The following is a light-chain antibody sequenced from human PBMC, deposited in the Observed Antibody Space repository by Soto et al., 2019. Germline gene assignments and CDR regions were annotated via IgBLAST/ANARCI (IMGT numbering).Light chain of an antibody. V-gene: IGKV3-15*01. J-gene: IGKJ2*01. CDR3: QQYNNWPPYT. CDR2: GAS. Sequence: EIVMTQSPGTLSVSPGERATISCRASQSVSSNLAWYQQKPGQAPRLLIYGASTRATGIPARFGGSGSGTEFTLTLSSLQSEDFAVYYCQQYNNWPPYTFGQGTKLEIK. CDR1: QSVSSN.